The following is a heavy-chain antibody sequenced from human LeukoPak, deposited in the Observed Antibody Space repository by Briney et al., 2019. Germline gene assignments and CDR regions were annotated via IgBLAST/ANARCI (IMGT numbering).Heavy chain of an antibody. CDR1: GFTFSNYA. V-gene: IGHV3-30*04. J-gene: IGHJ4*02. CDR3: AKDRDYYGSGSDY. Sequence: GGFLRLSCAASGFTFSNYAMHWVRQAPGKGLEWVAGISYDEMYQYYADSVKGRFTISRDNSKNTLFLQMNSLRAEDTAIYYCAKDRDYYGSGSDYWGQGTLVTVSS. D-gene: IGHD3-10*01. CDR2: ISYDEMYQ.